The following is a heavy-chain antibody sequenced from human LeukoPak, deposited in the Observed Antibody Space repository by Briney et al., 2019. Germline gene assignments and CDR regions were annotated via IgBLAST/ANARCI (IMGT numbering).Heavy chain of an antibody. CDR2: VSVSVGST. CDR1: LFTFTICA. J-gene: IGHJ4*02. CDR3: AEGEGSYKSLIDY. Sequence: PGGSPRLSCAASLFTFTICAMNWVRQAPAERLEWVSGVSVSVGSTYYAHPLKGRFPSSKDSSKNTVSLQMNTRIAEDTAVYYCAEGEGSYKSLIDYWGQGTLVTVSS. D-gene: IGHD3-10*01. V-gene: IGHV3-23*01.